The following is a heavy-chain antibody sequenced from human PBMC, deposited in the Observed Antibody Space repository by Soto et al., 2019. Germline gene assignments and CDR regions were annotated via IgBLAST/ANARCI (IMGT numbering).Heavy chain of an antibody. D-gene: IGHD3-22*01. Sequence: SETLSLTCVVSSYVIESGHYWGWVRQPPGKGLEWVGSIYDSGTTYYNPSLRSRVTISADKSKNRFSLSLTSVTAADTGVYYCARSPQYDTTGSSLFDYLGPGTMVSVSS. CDR1: SYVIESGHY. V-gene: IGHV4-38-2*01. CDR2: IYDSGTT. J-gene: IGHJ3*01. CDR3: ARSPQYDTTGSSLFDY.